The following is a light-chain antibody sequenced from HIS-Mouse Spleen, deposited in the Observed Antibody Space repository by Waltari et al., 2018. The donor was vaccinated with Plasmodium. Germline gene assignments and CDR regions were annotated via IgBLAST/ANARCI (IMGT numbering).Light chain of an antibody. J-gene: IGLJ3*02. CDR3: YSTDSSGNHRV. Sequence: SSELTQDPAVSVALGQTVRITCQGDSLRSYYASWYQQKPGQAPVLVIYKDSKRPSGIPERFSGSSSGTMATLTISGAQVEDEADYYCYSTDSSGNHRVFGGGTKLTVL. CDR2: KDS. CDR1: SLRSYY. V-gene: IGLV3-19*01.